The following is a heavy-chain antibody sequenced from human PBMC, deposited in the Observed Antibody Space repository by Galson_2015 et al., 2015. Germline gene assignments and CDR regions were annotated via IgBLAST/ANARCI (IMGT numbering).Heavy chain of an antibody. CDR1: GFTFSSYA. Sequence: SLRLSCATSGFTFSSYAMSWVRQAPGKGLEWVSSIGRSGVTNYTELVKGRFTIARDNYTNTRYLQMNSMRDDDTAIFYCAKRESSACLYFVASWGQASLVTVAS. J-gene: IGHJ1*01. V-gene: IGHV3-23*01. CDR2: IGRSGVT. CDR3: AKRESSACLYFVAS. D-gene: IGHD6-19*01.